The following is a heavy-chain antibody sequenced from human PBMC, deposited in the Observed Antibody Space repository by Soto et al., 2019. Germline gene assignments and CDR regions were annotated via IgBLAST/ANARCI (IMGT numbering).Heavy chain of an antibody. Sequence: QVQLVQSGAAVKKPGSSVKVSCKASGGTFSSYAISWVRQAPGQGLEWLGGIIPIFGTANYAQKFQGRVTITADESTSTAYMELSSLRSEDTAVSYSARELPGAFDIWGQGTMVTVSS. V-gene: IGHV1-69*01. CDR2: IIPIFGTA. CDR1: GGTFSSYA. CDR3: ARELPGAFDI. J-gene: IGHJ3*02.